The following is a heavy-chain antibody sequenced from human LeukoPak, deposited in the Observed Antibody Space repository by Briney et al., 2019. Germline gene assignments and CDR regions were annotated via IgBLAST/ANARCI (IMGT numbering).Heavy chain of an antibody. CDR3: AREGTLRAHWDPFDY. J-gene: IGHJ4*02. CDR1: GFTFSSYG. D-gene: IGHD7-27*01. CDR2: IKTDGSEI. V-gene: IGHV3-7*01. Sequence: PGRSLRLSCAASGFTFSSYGMHWVRQAPGKGLEWVATIKTDGSEIYYVDSVKGRFTISRDNARNSVYLQMNSLRGEDTAVYYCAREGTLRAHWDPFDYWGQGTLVTVSS.